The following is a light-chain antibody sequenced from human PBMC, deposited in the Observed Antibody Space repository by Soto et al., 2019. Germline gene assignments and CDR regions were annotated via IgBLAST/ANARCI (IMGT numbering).Light chain of an antibody. CDR3: SSYGGSSSALSV. J-gene: IGLJ1*01. CDR1: SSDVGGSKY. Sequence: QSALTQPASVSGSPGQSITISCTETSSDVGGSKYVSWYQQHPGQAPKLMIYDVSNRPSGISDRFSGSKSGYTASLTISGLQTEDEADYYCSSYGGSSSALSVFGTGTKVTVL. V-gene: IGLV2-14*03. CDR2: DVS.